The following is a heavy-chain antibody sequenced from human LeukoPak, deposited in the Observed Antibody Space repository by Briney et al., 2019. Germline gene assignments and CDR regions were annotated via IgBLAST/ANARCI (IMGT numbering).Heavy chain of an antibody. CDR2: IYYSGST. Sequence: SDTLSLTCTVSGGSISSGGYYWSWIRQHPGKGLEWIGYIYYSGSTYYNPSLKSRVTISVDTSKNQFSLKLSSVTAADTAVYYCARDRHCSGGSCYPFFDYWGQGTLVTVSS. D-gene: IGHD2-15*01. J-gene: IGHJ4*02. CDR1: GGSISSGGYY. CDR3: ARDRHCSGGSCYPFFDY. V-gene: IGHV4-31*03.